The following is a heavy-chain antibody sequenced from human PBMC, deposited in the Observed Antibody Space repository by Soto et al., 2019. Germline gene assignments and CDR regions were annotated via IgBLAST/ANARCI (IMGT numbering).Heavy chain of an antibody. CDR2: IIPIFGTA. J-gene: IGHJ6*02. CDR1: GGTFSSYA. Sequence: SVKVSCKASGGTFSSYAISWVRQAPGQGLEWMGGIIPIFGTANYAQKFQGRVTITADESTSTAYMELSSLRSEDTAVYYCASCGYSYGLYYYYGMDGWGQGTTVTVSS. CDR3: ASCGYSYGLYYYYGMDG. V-gene: IGHV1-69*13. D-gene: IGHD5-18*01.